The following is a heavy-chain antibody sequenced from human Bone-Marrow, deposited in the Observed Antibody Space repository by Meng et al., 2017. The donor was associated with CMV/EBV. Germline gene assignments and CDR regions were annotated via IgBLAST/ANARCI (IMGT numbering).Heavy chain of an antibody. Sequence: ASVKVSCKASGYTFTSYGISWVRQAPGQGLEWMGWISAYNGNTNYAQKLQGRVTMTTDTSTSTAYMELRSLRSDDTAVYYRARDPPYYDFWSGPILPGYGMDVWGQGTTVTVSS. V-gene: IGHV1-18*01. CDR3: ARDPPYYDFWSGPILPGYGMDV. CDR2: ISAYNGNT. D-gene: IGHD3-3*01. CDR1: GYTFTSYG. J-gene: IGHJ6*02.